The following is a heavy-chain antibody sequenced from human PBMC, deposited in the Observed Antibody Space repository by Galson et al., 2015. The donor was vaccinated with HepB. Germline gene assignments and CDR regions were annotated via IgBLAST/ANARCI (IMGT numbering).Heavy chain of an antibody. D-gene: IGHD2-2*01. V-gene: IGHV1-2*06. CDR1: GYTFTGYY. CDR3: ARGEYCSSTSCYGNWFDP. CDR2: INPNSGGT. J-gene: IGHJ5*02. Sequence: SVKVSCKASGYTFTGYYMHWVRQAPGQGLEWMGRINPNSGGTNYAQKFQGRVTMTRDTSISTAYMELSRLRSDDTAVYYCARGEYCSSTSCYGNWFDPWGQGTLVTVSS.